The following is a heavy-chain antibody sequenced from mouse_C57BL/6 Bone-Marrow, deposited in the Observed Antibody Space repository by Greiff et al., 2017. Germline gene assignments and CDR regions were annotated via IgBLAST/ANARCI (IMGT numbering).Heavy chain of an antibody. D-gene: IGHD1-1*01. V-gene: IGHV5-9-1*02. J-gene: IGHJ2*01. CDR2: ISSGGDYI. CDR3: TRDNYGEGYFDY. Sequence: EVKLVESGEGLVKPGGSLKLSCAASGFTFSSYAMSWVRQTPEKRLEWVAYISSGGDYIYYADTVKGRFTISRDNARNTLYLQMSSLKSEDTAMYYCTRDNYGEGYFDYWGQGTTLTVSS. CDR1: GFTFSSYA.